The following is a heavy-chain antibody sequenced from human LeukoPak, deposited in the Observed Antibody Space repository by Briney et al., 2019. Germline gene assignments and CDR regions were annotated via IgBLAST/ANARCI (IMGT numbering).Heavy chain of an antibody. D-gene: IGHD3-22*01. CDR2: IYYSGST. CDR3: ARHGQTHYYDSSGYSDY. CDR1: GGSISSSSYY. Sequence: SETLSLTCTVSGGSISSSSYYWVWIRQPPGKGLEWIGSIYYSGSTYYNPSLKSRVTISVDTSKNQFSLKLSSVTAADTAVYYCARHGQTHYYDSSGYSDYWGQGTLVTVSS. J-gene: IGHJ4*02. V-gene: IGHV4-39*01.